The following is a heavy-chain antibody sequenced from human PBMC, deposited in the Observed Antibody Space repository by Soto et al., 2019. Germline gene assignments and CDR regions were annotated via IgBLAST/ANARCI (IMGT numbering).Heavy chain of an antibody. CDR2: ISGSGGST. V-gene: IGHV3-23*01. CDR1: GFTFSSYA. CDR3: AKVDSSGWYLGGYYFDY. Sequence: HPGGSLRLSCAASGFTFSSYAMSWVRQAPGKGLEWVSAISGSGGSTYYADSVKGRFTISRDNSKNTLYLQMNSLRAEDTAVYYCAKVDSSGWYLGGYYFDYWGQGTLVTVSS. D-gene: IGHD6-19*01. J-gene: IGHJ4*02.